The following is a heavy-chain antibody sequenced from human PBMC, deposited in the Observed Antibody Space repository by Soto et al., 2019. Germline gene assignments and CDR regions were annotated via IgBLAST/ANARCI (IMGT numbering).Heavy chain of an antibody. CDR3: ARADSSGYYLFDY. D-gene: IGHD3-22*01. V-gene: IGHV1-69*13. CDR1: GGTFSSYA. CDR2: IIPIFGTA. J-gene: IGHJ4*02. Sequence: SVKVSCKASGGTFSSYAISWVRQAPGQGLEWMGGIIPIFGTANYAQKFQGRVTITADESTSTAYMELSSLRSEDTAVYYCARADSSGYYLFDYWGQGTLVTVSS.